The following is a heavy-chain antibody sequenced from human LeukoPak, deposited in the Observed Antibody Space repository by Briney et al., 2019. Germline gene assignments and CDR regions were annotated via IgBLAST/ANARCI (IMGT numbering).Heavy chain of an antibody. J-gene: IGHJ4*02. CDR1: GGTFSSYA. Sequence: ASVKVSCKASGGTFSSYAISWVRQAPGQGLEWMGGIIPIFGTANYAQKFQGRVTITADESTSTAYMELSSLRSEDTAVYYCARAARLLYEYPKYYFDYWGQGTLVTVSS. D-gene: IGHD2-8*01. CDR2: IIPIFGTA. V-gene: IGHV1-69*13. CDR3: ARAARLLYEYPKYYFDY.